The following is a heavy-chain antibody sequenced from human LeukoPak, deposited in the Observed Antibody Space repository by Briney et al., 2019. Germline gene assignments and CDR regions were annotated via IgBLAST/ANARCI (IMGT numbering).Heavy chain of an antibody. Sequence: GGSLRLSCAASGFTFSDYYMSWIRQAPGKGLEWVSYISSSGSTIYYADSVKGRFTISRDNAKNSLYLQMNSLRAEDTAVYYCARDTKLLHYYYYYYMDVWGKGTTVTVSS. CDR2: ISSSGSTI. V-gene: IGHV3-11*04. D-gene: IGHD2-21*02. J-gene: IGHJ6*03. CDR1: GFTFSDYY. CDR3: ARDTKLLHYYYYYYMDV.